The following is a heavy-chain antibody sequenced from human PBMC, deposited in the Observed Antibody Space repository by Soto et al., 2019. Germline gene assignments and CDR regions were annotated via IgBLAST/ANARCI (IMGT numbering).Heavy chain of an antibody. V-gene: IGHV3-15*01. CDR3: TTEYNWNFYVDY. D-gene: IGHD1-7*01. CDR2: AKSEAEGGTT. CDR1: GFTFIKAS. J-gene: IGHJ4*02. Sequence: VPLVESGGGLVKPGGSLRLSCATSGFTFIKASMNWIRQVPGKGLQWVGRAKSEAEGGTTDYAAPVKGRFTVSRDDSKSTVYLQMNSLKAEDTCVYYSTTEYNWNFYVDYWGQGTLVTVSS.